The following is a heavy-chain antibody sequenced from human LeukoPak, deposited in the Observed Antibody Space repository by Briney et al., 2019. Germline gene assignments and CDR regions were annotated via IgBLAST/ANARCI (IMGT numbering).Heavy chain of an antibody. D-gene: IGHD2-15*01. Sequence: SETLSLTCTVSGGSISSYYWSWIRQPAGKGLEWIGRIYTSGSTNYNPSLKSRVTISVGKSKNQFSLKLSSVTAADTAVYYCARDYCSGGSCYSLWFDPWGQGTLVTVSS. J-gene: IGHJ5*02. V-gene: IGHV4-4*07. CDR2: IYTSGST. CDR1: GGSISSYY. CDR3: ARDYCSGGSCYSLWFDP.